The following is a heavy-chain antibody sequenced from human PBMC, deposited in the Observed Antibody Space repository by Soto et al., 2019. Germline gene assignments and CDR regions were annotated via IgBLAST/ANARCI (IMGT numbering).Heavy chain of an antibody. Sequence: QVQLVESGGGLVKPGGSLRLSCAASGLTFSDCYMNWIRQVPGKGLEWVSYISSSGSSINYAVSVKGRFTISRDNAKNSLYLQMNSRRAEDTAMYYCARVRFGEWGYAMDVWGQVTTVTVSS. D-gene: IGHD3-10*01. J-gene: IGHJ6*02. V-gene: IGHV3-11*01. CDR3: ARVRFGEWGYAMDV. CDR1: GLTFSDCY. CDR2: ISSSGSSI.